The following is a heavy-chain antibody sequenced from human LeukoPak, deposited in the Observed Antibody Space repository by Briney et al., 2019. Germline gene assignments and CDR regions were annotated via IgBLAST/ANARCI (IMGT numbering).Heavy chain of an antibody. CDR3: ARDGRGLDY. V-gene: IGHV4-34*01. Sequence: SETLSLTCAVYGGSFSGYYWSWIRQPPGKGLEWIGEINHSGSTNYNPSLKSRVTISVDASKNQFSLKLSSVTAADTAVYYCARDGRGLDYWGQGTLVTVSS. D-gene: IGHD3-10*01. CDR2: INHSGST. CDR1: GGSFSGYY. J-gene: IGHJ4*02.